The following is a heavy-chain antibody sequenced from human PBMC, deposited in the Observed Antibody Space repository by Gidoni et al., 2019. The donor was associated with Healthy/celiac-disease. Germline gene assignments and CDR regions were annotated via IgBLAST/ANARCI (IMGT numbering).Heavy chain of an antibody. Sequence: EVQLVESGGGLVTPGGSLNLSCAASVFTFSSYSLNSLPQAPGKGLEWVSSISSSSSYIYDADSVKGRFTIARDNAKNSLYLQMNSLRAEDTAVYYCARDIGDYCSSTSCYWAYYYYMDVWGKGTTVTVSS. CDR3: ARDIGDYCSSTSCYWAYYYYMDV. D-gene: IGHD2-2*01. J-gene: IGHJ6*03. V-gene: IGHV3-21*01. CDR1: VFTFSSYS. CDR2: ISSSSSYI.